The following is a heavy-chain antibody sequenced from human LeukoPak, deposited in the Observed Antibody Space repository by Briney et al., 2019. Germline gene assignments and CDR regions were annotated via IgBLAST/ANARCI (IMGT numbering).Heavy chain of an antibody. CDR3: ARDIIYGSGSCDH. D-gene: IGHD3-10*01. CDR1: GFTFSSYG. J-gene: IGHJ4*02. Sequence: PGRSLRLSCAASGFTFSSYGMHWVRQAPGKGLEWVAVISYDGSNKYYADSVKGRFTISRDNSKNTLYLQMNGLRTEDTAVHYCARDIIYGSGSCDHWGQGTLVTVSS. CDR2: ISYDGSNK. V-gene: IGHV3-30*03.